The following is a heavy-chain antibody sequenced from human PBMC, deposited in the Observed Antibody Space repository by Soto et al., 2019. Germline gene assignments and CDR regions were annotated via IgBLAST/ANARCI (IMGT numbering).Heavy chain of an antibody. J-gene: IGHJ6*02. CDR2: ISSATSDM. Sequence: EVQLVESGGGLVKPGGSLRLSCTASGFTFSLYTMTWVRQAPGKGLEWVSSISSATSDMYYADSVKGRFTISRDYAKNSLYLQMNSLTAEDTALYYCVTLCGGSCYFGVDVWGLGTTVTVSS. D-gene: IGHD2-15*01. CDR3: VTLCGGSCYFGVDV. CDR1: GFTFSLYT. V-gene: IGHV3-21*06.